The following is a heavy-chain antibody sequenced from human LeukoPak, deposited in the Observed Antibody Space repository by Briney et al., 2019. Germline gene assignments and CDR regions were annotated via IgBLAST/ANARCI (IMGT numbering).Heavy chain of an antibody. CDR1: GFTFSNYW. CDR3: ARETRGSYVPGLDY. Sequence: GGSLRLSCAASGFTFSNYWISWVRQAPGKGLEWVANIKFDGSEKYYMDSVKGRFAISRDNAKNSLTLQMNSLRAEDTAMYFCARETRGSYVPGLDYWGQGTLVTVSS. D-gene: IGHD1-26*01. CDR2: IKFDGSEK. V-gene: IGHV3-7*01. J-gene: IGHJ4*02.